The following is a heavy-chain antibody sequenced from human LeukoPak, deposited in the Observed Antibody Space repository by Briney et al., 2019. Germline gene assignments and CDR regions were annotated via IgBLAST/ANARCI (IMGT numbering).Heavy chain of an antibody. CDR2: INPSGGST. J-gene: IGHJ3*02. Sequence: ASVKVSCKASGYTFTSYYMHWVRQAPGQGLEWMGIINPSGGSTSYAQKFQGRVTMTRDMSTSTVYMELSSLRSEDTAVYYCASPNYYDSSGYHPPGDAFDIWGQGTMVTVSS. CDR3: ASPNYYDSSGYHPPGDAFDI. V-gene: IGHV1-46*01. D-gene: IGHD3-22*01. CDR1: GYTFTSYY.